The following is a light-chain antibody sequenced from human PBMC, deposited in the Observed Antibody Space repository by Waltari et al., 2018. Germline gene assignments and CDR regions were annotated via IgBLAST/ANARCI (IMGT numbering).Light chain of an antibody. J-gene: IGKJ2*01. Sequence: IVLTQSPGTLSLSPGERASLSCRASQNVRNNYLAWYQHKPGQAPRVLIYGASTRATGIEDRFSGSESGTDFTLTISRLEPEDFAVYYCQQYGSSPPYSFGQGTKLEIK. CDR3: QQYGSSPPYS. CDR1: QNVRNNY. V-gene: IGKV3-20*01. CDR2: GAS.